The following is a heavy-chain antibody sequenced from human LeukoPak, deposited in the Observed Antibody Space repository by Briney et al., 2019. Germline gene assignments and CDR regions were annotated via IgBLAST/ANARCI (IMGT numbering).Heavy chain of an antibody. CDR3: ARHDLGAAAGAFDY. CDR1: GGSISSSSYY. D-gene: IGHD6-13*01. J-gene: IGHJ4*02. CDR2: IYYSGST. V-gene: IGHV4-39*01. Sequence: SETLSPTCTVSGGSISSSSYYWGWIRQPPGKGLEWIGSIYYSGSTYYNPSLKSRVTISVDTSKNQFSLKLSSVTAADTAVYYCARHDLGAAAGAFDYWGQGTLVTVSS.